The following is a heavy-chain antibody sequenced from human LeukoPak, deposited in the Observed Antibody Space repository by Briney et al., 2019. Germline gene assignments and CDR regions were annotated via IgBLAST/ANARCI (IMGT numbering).Heavy chain of an antibody. CDR1: GLTFSRYA. CDR2: IRDGAGIT. Sequence: GGSLSLSCAASGLTFSRYAMNWVRDAPGKGVEGVSPIRDGAGITYCAYNTDSVKGRFTISRDNSKSTLYLQLNSVRAEDTAVYYCTKSSGPAVSYLADYWGQGTLVTVSS. CDR3: TKSSGPAVSYLADY. D-gene: IGHD2-8*01. J-gene: IGHJ4*02. V-gene: IGHV3-23*01.